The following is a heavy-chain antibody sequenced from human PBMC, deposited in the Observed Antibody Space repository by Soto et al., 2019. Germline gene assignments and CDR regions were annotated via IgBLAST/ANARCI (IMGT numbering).Heavy chain of an antibody. CDR1: GFSLSNARMG. CDR2: IFSNDEK. Sequence: QVTLKESGPVMVKPTETLTLACTVSGFSLSNARMGVSWIRQPPGKALEWLAHIFSNDEKSYSTSLKSRLTISKDTSKSQMVLTMTNMDPVDTATYYCARRVDNWNYVPYYYYMDDWGKGTTVTVSS. D-gene: IGHD1-7*01. CDR3: ARRVDNWNYVPYYYYMDD. J-gene: IGHJ6*03. V-gene: IGHV2-26*01.